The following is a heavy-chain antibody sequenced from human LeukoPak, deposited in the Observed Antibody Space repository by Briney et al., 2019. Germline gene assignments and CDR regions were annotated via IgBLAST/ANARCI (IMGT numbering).Heavy chain of an antibody. D-gene: IGHD3-16*01. V-gene: IGHV6-1*01. CDR3: ARIGHPWGIEDAFDI. J-gene: IGHJ3*02. CDR1: GDTVSSNSAT. CDR2: AYYTSKWYS. Sequence: SQTLSLTCAISGDTVSSNSATWNWIRQSPSRGLEWLGRAYYTSKWYSDYAVSVKSRITINPDTSKNQFSLQLNSVTPEDTAVYYCARIGHPWGIEDAFDIWGQGTMVTVSS.